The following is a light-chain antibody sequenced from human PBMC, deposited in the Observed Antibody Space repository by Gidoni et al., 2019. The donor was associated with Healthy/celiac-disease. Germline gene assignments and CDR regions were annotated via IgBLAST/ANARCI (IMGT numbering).Light chain of an antibody. V-gene: IGKV1-33*01. CDR3: QQYDNPPYT. CDR2: DAS. J-gene: IGKJ2*01. Sequence: DIQMTQSPSSLSASVGDRVTITCQASQDISNYLNWYQQKPGKAPKLLIYDASNLETGVPSRFSGGGSGTDFTFTISSLQPEDIATYYCQQYDNPPYTFGQGTKLEIK. CDR1: QDISNY.